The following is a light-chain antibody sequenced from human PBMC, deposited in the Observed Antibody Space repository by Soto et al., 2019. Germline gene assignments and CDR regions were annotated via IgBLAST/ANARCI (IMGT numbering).Light chain of an antibody. CDR2: GNS. CDR3: QSYDLSGSGV. Sequence: QPVLTQPPSVSGAPGQRVTISCTGSSSNIGAGYDVHWYQHLPGTAPKLLIYGNSNRPSGVPDRFSGSKSGTSASLAITGLQAEDEADYYCQSYDLSGSGVFGGGTRSPS. V-gene: IGLV1-40*01. J-gene: IGLJ2*01. CDR1: SSNIGAGYD.